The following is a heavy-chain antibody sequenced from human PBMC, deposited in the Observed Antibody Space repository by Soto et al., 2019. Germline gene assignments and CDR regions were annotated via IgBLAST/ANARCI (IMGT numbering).Heavy chain of an antibody. J-gene: IGHJ3*02. CDR1: GYTFTSYG. Sequence: QVQLVQSGAEVKKPGASVKVSCKASGYTFTSYGITWVRQAPGQGLEWMGWISAYNGNTNYAQKPQGXVXXXTXXSTSTAYMELRSLRSDDTAVYYCASDGPMDRAFDIWGQGIMVTVSS. D-gene: IGHD3-10*01. CDR3: ASDGPMDRAFDI. V-gene: IGHV1-18*01. CDR2: ISAYNGNT.